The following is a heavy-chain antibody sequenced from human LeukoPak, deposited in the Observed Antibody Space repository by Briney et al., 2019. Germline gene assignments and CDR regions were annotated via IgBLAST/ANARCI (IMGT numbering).Heavy chain of an antibody. D-gene: IGHD3-10*01. CDR3: ARVCCYYDSGSEPNWFDP. CDR1: GGSISSSSYY. CDR2: IYYSGST. Sequence: KPSETLSLTCTVSGGSISSSSYYWGWIRQPPGKGLEWIGNIYYSGSTYHNPSLKSRVTISVDTSKNQFSLRLSSVTAADTALYYCARVCCYYDSGSEPNWFDPWGQGTLVIVSS. V-gene: IGHV4-39*07. J-gene: IGHJ5*02.